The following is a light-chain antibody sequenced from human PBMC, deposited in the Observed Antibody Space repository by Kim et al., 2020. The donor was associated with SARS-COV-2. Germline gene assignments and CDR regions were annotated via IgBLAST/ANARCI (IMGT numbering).Light chain of an antibody. J-gene: IGLJ2*01. CDR3: TAWDSSLNAWV. CDR2: QNN. Sequence: RQTATVTGNGDRHNGGNVGAAWLQQQRGHPHKFLSYQNNNRPTGISERLAESRSGDAASLTITGRAPEDEADYYCTAWDSSLNAWVFGGGTQLTVL. V-gene: IGLV10-54*01. CDR1: RHNGGNVG.